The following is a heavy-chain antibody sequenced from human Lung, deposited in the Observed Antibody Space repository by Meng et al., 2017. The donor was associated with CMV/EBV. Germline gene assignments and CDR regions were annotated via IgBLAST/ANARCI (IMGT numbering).Heavy chain of an antibody. CDR3: ARLYCSGGSCYTIDY. V-gene: IGHV7-4-1*02. J-gene: IGHJ4*02. CDR1: GNTFTSYA. CDR2: INTNPGNP. D-gene: IGHD2-15*01. Sequence: VRWLQSWSELKKPGSSVNVSCKASGNTFTSYAMNWVRQAPGQGLEWMGWINTNPGNPTYAQGFTGRFVFSLDTSVSTAYLQISSLKAADTAVYYCARLYCSGGSCYTIDYWGQGTLVTVSS.